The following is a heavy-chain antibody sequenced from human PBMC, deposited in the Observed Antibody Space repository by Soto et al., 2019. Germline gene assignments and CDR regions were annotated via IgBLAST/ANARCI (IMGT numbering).Heavy chain of an antibody. D-gene: IGHD3-9*01. CDR1: GGSISSSNW. Sequence: QVQLQESGPGLVKPSGTLSLTCAVSGGSISSSNWWSWVRQPPGKGLEWIGETYHSGSTNYNPSPKSRVTISVDKSNNQFSLKLSSVTAADTAVYYCAREGRIYDILTGYVQLGFDPWGQGTLVTVSS. J-gene: IGHJ5*02. CDR2: TYHSGST. V-gene: IGHV4-4*02. CDR3: AREGRIYDILTGYVQLGFDP.